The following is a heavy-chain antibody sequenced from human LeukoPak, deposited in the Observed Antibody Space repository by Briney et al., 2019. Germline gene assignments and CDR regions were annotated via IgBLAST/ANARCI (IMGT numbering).Heavy chain of an antibody. Sequence: GGSLRLSCAASGFTFDDYAMHWVRHAPGKGLEWVSGISWNSGSIGYADSVKGRFTISRDNAKNSLYLQMNSLRAEDTALYYCAKDIVGYYDSSGYCDYWGQGTLVTVSS. J-gene: IGHJ4*02. D-gene: IGHD3-22*01. CDR2: ISWNSGSI. CDR1: GFTFDDYA. CDR3: AKDIVGYYDSSGYCDY. V-gene: IGHV3-9*01.